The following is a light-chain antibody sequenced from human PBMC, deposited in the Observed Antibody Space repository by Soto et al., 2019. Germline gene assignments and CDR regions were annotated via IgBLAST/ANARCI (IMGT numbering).Light chain of an antibody. J-gene: IGKJ1*01. Sequence: DIQMTQSPSTLSASVGDRVTITCRASQSISNWLAWYQQKPGKAPKLLIYDASSLESAVPSRFSGSGSGTEFSLTISSLQPDGFATYYCQQYSSHSTFGQGIKVDIK. CDR3: QQYSSHST. CDR2: DAS. CDR1: QSISNW. V-gene: IGKV1-5*01.